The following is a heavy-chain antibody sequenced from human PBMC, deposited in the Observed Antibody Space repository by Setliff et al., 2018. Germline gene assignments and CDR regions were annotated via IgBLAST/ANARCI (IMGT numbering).Heavy chain of an antibody. D-gene: IGHD3-3*01. CDR3: ARTDDYYNFYAY. CDR1: GASISSSSYY. V-gene: IGHV4-39*07. Sequence: SETLSLTCAVSGASISSSSYYWAWIRQPPGRGLELIGSIFYGGSTYYNPPLKSRVTISIDASKNQFSLKLDSVTAADTAVYYCARTDDYYNFYAYWGQGTLVTVSS. J-gene: IGHJ4*02. CDR2: IFYGGST.